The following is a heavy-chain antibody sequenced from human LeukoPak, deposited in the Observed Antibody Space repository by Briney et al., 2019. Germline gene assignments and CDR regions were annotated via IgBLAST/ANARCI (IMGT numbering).Heavy chain of an antibody. J-gene: IGHJ4*02. V-gene: IGHV3-21*01. CDR2: I. CDR1: GFTFSSYH. D-gene: IGHD5-18*01. CDR3: ARRATTERGHSYGLDY. Sequence: GGSLRLSCEVSGFTFSSYHMNWVRQAPGKGLEWVASITGRCTISRDSAKNSLYLQMNSLRAEDTAMYYCARRATTERGHSYGLDYWGQGTLVTVSS.